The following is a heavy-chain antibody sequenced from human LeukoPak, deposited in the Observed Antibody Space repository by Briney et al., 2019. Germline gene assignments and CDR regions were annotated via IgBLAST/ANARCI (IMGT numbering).Heavy chain of an antibody. J-gene: IGHJ4*02. CDR1: GFTFSSYG. CDR2: ISGRGGST. Sequence: GGTLRLSCAASGFTFSSYGMSWVRQAPGKGLEWVSAISGRGGSTYYADSVKGRFTISRDNSKNTLYLQMNSLRAEDTAVYYRAKQDQDAPYYFDYWGQGTLVTVSS. V-gene: IGHV3-23*01. D-gene: IGHD2-2*01. CDR3: AKQDQDAPYYFDY.